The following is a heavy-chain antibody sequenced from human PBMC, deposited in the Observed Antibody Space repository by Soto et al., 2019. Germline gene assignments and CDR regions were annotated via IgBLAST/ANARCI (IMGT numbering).Heavy chain of an antibody. D-gene: IGHD5-12*01. Sequence: PGGSLRLSCAASGFTFSSYAMHWVRQAPGKGLEWVAFVGGSGGDTYYADSVKGRFTISRDNAKNSLYLQMNSLRAEDTAVYYCARAADSGYDFGEFQNDAFDIWGQGTMVTVSS. CDR1: GFTFSSYA. J-gene: IGHJ3*02. CDR3: ARAADSGYDFGEFQNDAFDI. CDR2: VGGSGGDT. V-gene: IGHV3-21*01.